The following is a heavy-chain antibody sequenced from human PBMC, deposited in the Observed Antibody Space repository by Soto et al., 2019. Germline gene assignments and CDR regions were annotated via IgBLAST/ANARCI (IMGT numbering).Heavy chain of an antibody. J-gene: IGHJ4*02. CDR3: AKSPISGWDY. Sequence: GGSLRLSRAASGFTFSSYAMSWVRQAPGKGLEWVSAISGSGGSTYYADSVKGRFTISRDNSKNTLYLQMNSLRAEDTDVYYCAKSPISGWDYWGQGTLVTVSS. D-gene: IGHD3-3*01. CDR2: ISGSGGST. V-gene: IGHV3-23*01. CDR1: GFTFSSYA.